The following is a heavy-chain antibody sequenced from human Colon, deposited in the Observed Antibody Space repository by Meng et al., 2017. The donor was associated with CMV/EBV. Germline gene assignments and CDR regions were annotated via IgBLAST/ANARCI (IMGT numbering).Heavy chain of an antibody. CDR2: ISTTGSTM. D-gene: IGHD2-15*01. V-gene: IGHV3-11*01. J-gene: IGHJ4*01. CDR3: ARVRYCSGIRCYHYFDY. Sequence: FVFSYYYMSWIRQAPGKGLEWISYISTTGSTMYYADSVKGRFTISRDNAKNSLYLHMNSLRAEDTAVYYCARVRYCSGIRCYHYFDYWGHGTLVTVSS. CDR1: FVFSYYY.